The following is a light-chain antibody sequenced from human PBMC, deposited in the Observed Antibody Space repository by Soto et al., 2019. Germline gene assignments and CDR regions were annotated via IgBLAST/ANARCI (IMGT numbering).Light chain of an antibody. CDR1: SSDVGGYNY. CDR2: EVS. Sequence: QSVLTQPASVSGSLGQSITISCTGTSSDVGGYNYVSWSQQHPGKAPKLMIYEVSNRPSGVSNRFSGSKSGNTASLTISGLQAEDEADYYCSSYTTTNTYVFGTGTKVTVL. CDR3: SSYTTTNTYV. V-gene: IGLV2-14*01. J-gene: IGLJ1*01.